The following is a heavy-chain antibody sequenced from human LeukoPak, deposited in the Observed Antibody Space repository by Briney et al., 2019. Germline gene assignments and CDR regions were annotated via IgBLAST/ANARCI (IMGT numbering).Heavy chain of an antibody. CDR1: GFTFSDYY. D-gene: IGHD1-14*01. CDR3: ARETPGSRVFDS. CDR2: ISTSNSYI. V-gene: IGHV3-11*06. J-gene: IGHJ4*02. Sequence: PGGSLRLSCAASGFTFSDYYMSWIRQAPGKGLEWVSSISTSNSYIYYADSVQGRFTISRDNAKNSLYLQMNSLRAEDTAVYYCARETPGSRVFDSWGQGTLVTVSS.